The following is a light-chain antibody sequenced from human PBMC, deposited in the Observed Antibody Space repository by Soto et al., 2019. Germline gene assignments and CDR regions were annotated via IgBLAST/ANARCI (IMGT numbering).Light chain of an antibody. CDR3: QQRSNWPT. Sequence: EIVLTQSPATLSFCPGERATLSCRASQNVNSHCAWYHQNPGQAPRLLIYDASYMTTGLPTKFSRSRSGTNFTPTTSSLAPEDFAVSYCQQRSNWPTFGGGTKVDIK. V-gene: IGKV3-11*01. CDR2: DAS. CDR1: QNVNSH. J-gene: IGKJ4*01.